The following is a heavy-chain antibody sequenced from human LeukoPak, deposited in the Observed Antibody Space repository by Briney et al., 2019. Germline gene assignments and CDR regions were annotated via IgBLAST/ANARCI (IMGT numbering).Heavy chain of an antibody. V-gene: IGHV4-59*01. Sequence: NPSETLSLTCTISGGSISTYYWSWIRQPPGKGLEWIGHIYYSGITKYNPSVKSRVTISVDTSKNQFSLKVSSVTAADTAVYYCARGTNMMASLRFDPWGQGTLVTVSS. CDR3: ARGTNMMASLRFDP. D-gene: IGHD2-8*01. J-gene: IGHJ5*02. CDR2: IYYSGIT. CDR1: GGSISTYY.